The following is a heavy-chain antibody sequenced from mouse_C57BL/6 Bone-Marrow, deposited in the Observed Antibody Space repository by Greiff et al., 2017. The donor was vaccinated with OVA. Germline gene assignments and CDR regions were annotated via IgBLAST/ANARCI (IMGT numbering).Heavy chain of an antibody. V-gene: IGHV5-4*01. D-gene: IGHD1-1*01. J-gene: IGHJ2*01. CDR2: ISDGGSYT. CDR1: GFTFSSYA. Sequence: EVKVVESGGGLVKPGGSLKLSCAASGFTFSSYAMSWVRQTPEKRLEWVATISDGGSYTYYPDNVKGRFTNSRDNAKNNLYLQMSQLKSEDTAMYYCARDPHYYGSSYRYFDYWGQGTTLTVSS. CDR3: ARDPHYYGSSYRYFDY.